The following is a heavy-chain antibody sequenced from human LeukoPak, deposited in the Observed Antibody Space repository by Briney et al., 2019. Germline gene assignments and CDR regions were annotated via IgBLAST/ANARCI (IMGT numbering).Heavy chain of an antibody. CDR3: ARDPDYYDSSGSGGSYGMDV. D-gene: IGHD3-22*01. Sequence: PSQTLSLTCTVSGGSISSGSYYWSWIRQPAGKGLEWIGRIYTSGSPNYNPSLKSRVTISVDTSKNQFSLKLSSVPAADTAVYYCARDPDYYDSSGSGGSYGMDVWGQGTTVTVSS. V-gene: IGHV4-61*02. CDR1: GGSISSGSYY. CDR2: IYTSGSP. J-gene: IGHJ6*02.